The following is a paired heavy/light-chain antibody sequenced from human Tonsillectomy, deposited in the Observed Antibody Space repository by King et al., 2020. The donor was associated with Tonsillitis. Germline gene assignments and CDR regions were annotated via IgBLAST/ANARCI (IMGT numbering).Heavy chain of an antibody. Sequence: EVQLVQSGAEVKKPGESLRISCKGSGYSFTSYLINWVRQMPGKGLEWMGKIDPSDSYTNYSPSFQGHVTISADKSISTAYLQWSSLKASDTAMYYCARQDYYDILTGPSPNSFYYYMDVWGKGTTVTVSS. CDR1: GYSFTSYL. CDR2: IDPSDSYT. CDR3: ARQDYYDILTGPSPNSFYYYMDV. V-gene: IGHV5-10-1*03. J-gene: IGHJ6*03. D-gene: IGHD3-9*01.
Light chain of an antibody. J-gene: IGLJ3*02. Sequence: QSVLTQPPSVSEAPRQRVTISCSGGSSNIGNNAVNWYQQLPGKAPKLLIYYDDLLPSGVSDRFSGSKSGTSASLAISGLQSEDEADYYCAAWDDSLNGWVFGGGTRLTVL. CDR1: SSNIGNNA. V-gene: IGLV1-36*01. CDR2: YDD. CDR3: AAWDDSLNGWV.